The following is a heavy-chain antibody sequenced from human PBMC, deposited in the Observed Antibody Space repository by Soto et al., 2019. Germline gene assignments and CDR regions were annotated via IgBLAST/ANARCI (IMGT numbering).Heavy chain of an antibody. J-gene: IGHJ4*02. V-gene: IGHV1-69*01. CDR2: IIPMFGTE. CDR3: ARVGPAHYDDRCGYYSPLDY. Sequence: QVQLVQSGAEVKKPGSSVKVSCKASGDTFSSYAINWVRQAPGQGLEWMGGIIPMFGTENYAQKFKGRVTITAGESTSTVYMELSSLRSEDTAVYYCARVGPAHYDDRCGYYSPLDYWGQGTLVTVSS. CDR1: GDTFSSYA. D-gene: IGHD3-22*01.